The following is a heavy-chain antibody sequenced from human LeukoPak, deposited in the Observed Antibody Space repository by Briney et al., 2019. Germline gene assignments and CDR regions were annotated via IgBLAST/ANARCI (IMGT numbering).Heavy chain of an antibody. Sequence: GRSLRLSCADSGFTFSNYGLHWVRQAPGKGLEWVAVMSFDGSNKYYADSVKGRFTISRDNSRNTLYLQMNSLRVEDTAVYYCTSICSSSSCYLDYWGQGTLVTVSS. CDR3: TSICSSSSCYLDY. V-gene: IGHV3-30*03. J-gene: IGHJ4*02. CDR1: GFTFSNYG. CDR2: MSFDGSNK. D-gene: IGHD2-2*01.